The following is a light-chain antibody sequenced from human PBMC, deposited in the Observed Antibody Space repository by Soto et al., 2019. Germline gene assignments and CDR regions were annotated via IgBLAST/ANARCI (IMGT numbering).Light chain of an antibody. CDR3: SSYTNTNNWV. J-gene: IGLJ3*02. CDR1: SSDVGGYKY. Sequence: QSVLTQPASVSESPGQSITISCTGTSSDVGGYKYVSWYQQYPGKAPKLLIFEVSSRPSGVSHRFSGSKSGNTASLTISGLQAEDEADYYCSSYTNTNNWVFGGGTKLTVL. CDR2: EVS. V-gene: IGLV2-14*01.